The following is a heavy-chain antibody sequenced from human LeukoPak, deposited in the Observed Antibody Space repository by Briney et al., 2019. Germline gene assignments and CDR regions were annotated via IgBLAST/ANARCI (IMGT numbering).Heavy chain of an antibody. CDR1: GFTLSSYW. Sequence: GGSLRLSCAASGFTLSSYWMHWVRQVPGKGLVWVSRINFDGDGINNADSVKGRFTISRDNAKNSLYLQMNSLRAEDTAVYHCARAPLVLQYRWWFDPWGQGTLVIVSS. CDR2: INFDGDGI. V-gene: IGHV3-74*01. J-gene: IGHJ5*02. D-gene: IGHD5-24*01. CDR3: ARAPLVLQYRWWFDP.